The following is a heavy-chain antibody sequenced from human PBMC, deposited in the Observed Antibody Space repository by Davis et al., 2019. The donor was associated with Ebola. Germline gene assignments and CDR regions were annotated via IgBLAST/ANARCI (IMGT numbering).Heavy chain of an antibody. CDR2: INSCGST. CDR3: ANVHYGY. CDR1: GGSFSGYY. J-gene: IGHJ4*02. Sequence: SETLSLTCAVSGGSFSGYYWTWIRQPPGKGLEWIGEINSCGSTNYNPSLKSRVSMSVDTSKKQFSLKLTSVTAADTAVYYCANVHYGYWGQGTLVTVSS. V-gene: IGHV4-34*01. D-gene: IGHD4-17*01.